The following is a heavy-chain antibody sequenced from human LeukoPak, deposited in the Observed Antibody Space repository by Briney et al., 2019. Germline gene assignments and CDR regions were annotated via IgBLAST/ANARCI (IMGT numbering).Heavy chain of an antibody. CDR1: GFTFSSFA. D-gene: IGHD1-14*01. Sequence: GGALELSWAASGFTFSSFAMSWGRQAPGKVLEWVSAISGSGGSTYYADSVKGRFTISRDNSKNTLYLQMNSLRAEDTAVYYCAKDRLTEPDYWGQGTLVTVSS. V-gene: IGHV3-23*01. CDR3: AKDRLTEPDY. CDR2: ISGSGGST. J-gene: IGHJ4*02.